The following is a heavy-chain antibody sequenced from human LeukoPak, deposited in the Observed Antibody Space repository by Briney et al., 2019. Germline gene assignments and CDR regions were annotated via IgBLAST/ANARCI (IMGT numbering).Heavy chain of an antibody. CDR2: ISGSSRHI. V-gene: IGHV3-21*01. D-gene: IGHD2-21*02. J-gene: IGHJ1*01. CDR1: GFTFSDYF. CDR3: ARGYCGGDCYGD. Sequence: PGGSLRLSCAASGFTFSDYFMNWVRQAPGKGLEYVSSISGSSRHIYYADSVKGRFTISRDNTKRSLYLQMNSLRVEDMAVYYCARGYCGGDCYGDWGQGTLVTVSS.